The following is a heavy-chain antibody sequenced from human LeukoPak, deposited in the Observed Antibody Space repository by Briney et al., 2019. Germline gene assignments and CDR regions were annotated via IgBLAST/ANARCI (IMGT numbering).Heavy chain of an antibody. Sequence: GGSLRLSCAASGFTFSSYTMNWLRQAPGKGLECVSYINSRGSTISYADSVKGRFTISRDNAKNSLYPQMNSLRVEDTAVYYCARVGGYSFGYEGFDSWGQGTLVIVSS. CDR3: ARVGGYSFGYEGFDS. V-gene: IGHV3-48*01. CDR2: INSRGSTI. D-gene: IGHD5-18*01. J-gene: IGHJ5*01. CDR1: GFTFSSYT.